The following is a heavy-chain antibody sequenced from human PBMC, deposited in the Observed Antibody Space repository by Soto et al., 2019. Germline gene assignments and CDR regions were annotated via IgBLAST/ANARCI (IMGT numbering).Heavy chain of an antibody. CDR2: INHSGST. CDR3: ARGRVNYYDSSGYYYLSDC. J-gene: IGHJ4*02. D-gene: IGHD3-22*01. CDR1: GGSFSGYY. Sequence: QVQLQQWGAGLLKPSETLSLTCAVYGGSFSGYYWSWIRQPPGKGLEWIGEINHSGSTNYNPSLKSRVTISVDTYKNQFPLKLSSVTAADTAVYYCARGRVNYYDSSGYYYLSDCWGQGTLVTVSS. V-gene: IGHV4-34*01.